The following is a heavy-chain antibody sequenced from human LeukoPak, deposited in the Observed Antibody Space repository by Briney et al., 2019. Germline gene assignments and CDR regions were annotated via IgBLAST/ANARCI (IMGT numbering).Heavy chain of an antibody. D-gene: IGHD2-2*02. Sequence: SETLSLTCTVSGGSISSSSYYWGWIRQPPGKGLEWIGSIYYSGSTYYNPSLKSRVTISVDTSKNQFSLKLSSVTAADTAVYFCARGYCSGTSCYISYYLKYWGKGTLLTVSS. J-gene: IGHJ4*02. CDR2: IYYSGST. CDR3: ARGYCSGTSCYISYYLKY. V-gene: IGHV4-39*07. CDR1: GGSISSSSYY.